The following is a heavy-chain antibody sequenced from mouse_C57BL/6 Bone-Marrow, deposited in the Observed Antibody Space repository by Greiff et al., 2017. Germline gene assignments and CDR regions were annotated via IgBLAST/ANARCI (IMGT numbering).Heavy chain of an antibody. V-gene: IGHV1-63*01. CDR1: GYTFTNYW. CDR3: ARSGTRYYYAMDY. Sequence: QVQLQQSGAELVRPGTSVKMSCKASGYTFTNYWIGWAKQRPGHGLEWIGDIYPGGGYTNYNEKLKGKATLTTDKSSSTAYMQFRSLTSEESAICYCARSGTRYYYAMDYWGQGTSVTVSS. D-gene: IGHD4-1*01. J-gene: IGHJ4*01. CDR2: IYPGGGYT.